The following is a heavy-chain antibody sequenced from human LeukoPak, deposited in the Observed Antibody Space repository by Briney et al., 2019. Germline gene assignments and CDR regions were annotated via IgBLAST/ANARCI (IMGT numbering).Heavy chain of an antibody. CDR2: ITYSGNT. V-gene: IGHV4-31*03. J-gene: IGHJ6*02. D-gene: IGHD3-3*01. Sequence: SETLSLTCTVSGGSISSGPYYWIWVRQHPGKGLEWIGYITYSGNTYYYPALNSRVTVSLDTSKTQFSLKLSSVTAADTAVYYCARIAYDALDSYYYGMDVWGQGTTVTVSS. CDR1: GGSISSGPYY. CDR3: ARIAYDALDSYYYGMDV.